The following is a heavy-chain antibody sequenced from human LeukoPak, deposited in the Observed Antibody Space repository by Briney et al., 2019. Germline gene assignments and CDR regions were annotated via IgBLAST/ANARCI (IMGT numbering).Heavy chain of an antibody. J-gene: IGHJ4*02. D-gene: IGHD2-2*01. V-gene: IGHV4-61*01. CDR3: ARDYCTTTRCYPNYFDY. Sequence: PSETLSLTCTVSGASVSSSNYYWSWIRQPPGKGLEWLGYIYYSGSTNYNPSLKSRVTISVDTSKNQFSLKLSSVTAADTAVYYCARDYCTTTRCYPNYFDYWGQGTLVTVSS. CDR1: GASVSSSNYY. CDR2: IYYSGST.